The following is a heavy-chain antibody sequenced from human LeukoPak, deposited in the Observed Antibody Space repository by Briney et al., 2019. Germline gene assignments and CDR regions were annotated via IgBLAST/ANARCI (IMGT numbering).Heavy chain of an antibody. V-gene: IGHV4-59*08. CDR3: ARAEGATISGRVDAFDI. D-gene: IGHD1-26*01. J-gene: IGHJ3*02. CDR1: GGSISSYY. Sequence: PSETLSLTCTVSGGSISSYYWNWIRQPPGKGLEWIGYIHYSGSTYYNPSLKSRVTISLDTSKNQFSLKLSSVTAADTAVYYCARAEGATISGRVDAFDIWGQGTMVTVSS. CDR2: IHYSGST.